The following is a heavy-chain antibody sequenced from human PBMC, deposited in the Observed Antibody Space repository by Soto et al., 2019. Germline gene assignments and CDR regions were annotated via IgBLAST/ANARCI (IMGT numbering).Heavy chain of an antibody. CDR3: ARALVTDYNSRDYHYYFALDV. V-gene: IGHV4-31*02. CDR1: GGSISGDDLY. D-gene: IGHD6-13*01. J-gene: IGHJ6*02. CDR2: VYHTGTT. Sequence: TSETLSLTCVVSGGSISGDDLYWSWIRHLPGKGLEWIANVYHTGTTYYNPSLKSRVSMSVDTSQNQFSLILASVTAADSAVYYCARALVTDYNSRDYHYYFALDVWGQGTSVTVSS.